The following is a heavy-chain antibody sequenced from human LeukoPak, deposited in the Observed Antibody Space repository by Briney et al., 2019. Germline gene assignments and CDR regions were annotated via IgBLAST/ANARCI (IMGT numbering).Heavy chain of an antibody. CDR2: IYDSGST. Sequence: SETLSLTCTVSGGSIRSSYYYWGWIRQPPGKGLEWIGSIYDSGSTYYNPSLKSRVTISVDTSKNQFSLKLSSVTAADTAVYYCARRSRWIQLWSLSFDLWGRGTLVTVSS. CDR1: GGSIRSSYYY. J-gene: IGHJ2*01. D-gene: IGHD5-18*01. CDR3: ARRSRWIQLWSLSFDL. V-gene: IGHV4-39*01.